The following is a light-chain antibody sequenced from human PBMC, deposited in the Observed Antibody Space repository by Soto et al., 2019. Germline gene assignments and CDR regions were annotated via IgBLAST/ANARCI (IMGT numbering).Light chain of an antibody. CDR2: GDN. Sequence: QSVLTQPPSVSGAPGQRVTISWTGSRSNIGAGYDVHWYQQLPGTAPKLLISGDNNRPSGVPDRFSGSKSGTSASLAITGLQDEDEAEYYCQSYDSTLSGSRVIFGGGTKVTVL. J-gene: IGLJ2*01. CDR1: RSNIGAGYD. V-gene: IGLV1-40*01. CDR3: QSYDSTLSGSRVI.